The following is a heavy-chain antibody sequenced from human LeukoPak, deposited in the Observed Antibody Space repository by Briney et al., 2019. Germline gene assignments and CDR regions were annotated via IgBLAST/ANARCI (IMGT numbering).Heavy chain of an antibody. Sequence: GESLKISCKGSGYSFTSYWIGWVRQMPGKGLEWMGIIYPGDSDTRYSPSFQGQVTISADKSISTAYLQWSSLKASDTAMYYCARGHGVLEWSSHYFDSWGQGTLVTVSS. CDR2: IYPGDSDT. J-gene: IGHJ4*02. V-gene: IGHV5-51*01. CDR1: GYSFTSYW. D-gene: IGHD3-3*01. CDR3: ARGHGVLEWSSHYFDS.